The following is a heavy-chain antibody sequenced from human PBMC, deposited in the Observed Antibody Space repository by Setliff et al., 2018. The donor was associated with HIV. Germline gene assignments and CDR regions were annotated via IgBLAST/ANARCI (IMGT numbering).Heavy chain of an antibody. D-gene: IGHD3-22*01. CDR1: GGSFSGYY. CDR3: ARQIWNESPGYGFDP. J-gene: IGHJ5*02. Sequence: PSETLSLTCAVYGGSFSGYYWIWIRQFPGKGLEWIGEINHSGSTHYNPSLKSRVTVSKDTTKNQLSLRLSSVTAADTAVYYCARQIWNESPGYGFDPWGQGTLVTVSS. V-gene: IGHV4-34*01. CDR2: INHSGST.